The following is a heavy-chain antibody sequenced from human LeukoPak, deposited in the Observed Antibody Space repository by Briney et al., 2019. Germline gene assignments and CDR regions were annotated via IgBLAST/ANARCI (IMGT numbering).Heavy chain of an antibody. D-gene: IGHD5-18*01. CDR3: AIPIREYSYGYRDY. Sequence: GGSLRLSCAASGFTFSSYAKSWVRQAPGKGLEWVSGISGSGGSTYYADSVKGRFTISRDNSKNTLYVQMNSLRAEDTAVYYCAIPIREYSYGYRDYWGQGTLVTVSS. V-gene: IGHV3-23*01. J-gene: IGHJ4*02. CDR1: GFTFSSYA. CDR2: ISGSGGST.